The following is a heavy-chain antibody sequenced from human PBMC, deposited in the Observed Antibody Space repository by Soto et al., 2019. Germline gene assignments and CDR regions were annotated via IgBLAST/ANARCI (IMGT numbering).Heavy chain of an antibody. CDR1: GGTFSSYA. CDR2: IIPIFGTA. J-gene: IGHJ5*02. D-gene: IGHD2-2*01. V-gene: IGHV1-69*13. CDR3: ARQGVVVGPAAYGANWFDP. Sequence: SVKVSCKASGGTFSSYAISWVRQAPGQGLEWMGGIIPIFGTANYAQKFQGRVTITADESTSTAYMELSSLRSEDTAVYYCARQGVVVGPAAYGANWFDPWGQGTLVTVSS.